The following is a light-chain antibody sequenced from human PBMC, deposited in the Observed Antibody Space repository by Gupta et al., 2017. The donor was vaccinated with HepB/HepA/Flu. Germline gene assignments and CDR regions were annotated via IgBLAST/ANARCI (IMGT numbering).Light chain of an antibody. CDR3: QQYNNWAPWT. J-gene: IGKJ1*01. V-gene: IGKV3-15*01. CDR1: QSVSSN. Sequence: EIVMTQSPATLSVSPGERATLSCRASQSVSSNLAWYQQKPGQAPRLLLYGASTRATGIPARFSGSGCGTEFTLTISSRQSEDFAVYYCQQYNNWAPWTFGQGTKVEIK. CDR2: GAS.